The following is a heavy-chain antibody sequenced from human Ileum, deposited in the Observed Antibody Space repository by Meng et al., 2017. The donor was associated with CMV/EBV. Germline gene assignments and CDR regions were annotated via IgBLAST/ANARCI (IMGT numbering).Heavy chain of an antibody. CDR2: ISSSGSST. CDR1: GFTFSIYE. Sequence: GGSLKISCAASGFTFSIYEMNWVRQAPGKGLEWVSYISSSGSSTYYPDSVKGRFTISRDNTMNSLDLQMNSLRAEDTGVYYCVRERGGYCSGTSCSRAFDYWGQGTLVTVSS. J-gene: IGHJ4*02. CDR3: VRERGGYCSGTSCSRAFDY. D-gene: IGHD2-15*01. V-gene: IGHV3-48*03.